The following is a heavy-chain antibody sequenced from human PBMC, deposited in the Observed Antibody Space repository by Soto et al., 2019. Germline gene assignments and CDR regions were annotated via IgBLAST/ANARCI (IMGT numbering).Heavy chain of an antibody. J-gene: IGHJ5*02. CDR2: ISPYNGDT. V-gene: IGHV1-18*01. CDR3: TRDLLGQQLVRWFDP. Sequence: GASVKVSCKASGYTFTSYGISWVRQAPGRGLEWMGWISPYNGDTDYAQKLQGRLTMTTDTSTKTAYMELKSLRSDDTAVYYCTRDLLGQQLVRWFDPWGQGTLLTVSS. CDR1: GYTFTSYG. D-gene: IGHD6-13*01.